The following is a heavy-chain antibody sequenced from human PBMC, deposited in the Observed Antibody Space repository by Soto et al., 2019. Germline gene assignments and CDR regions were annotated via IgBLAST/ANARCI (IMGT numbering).Heavy chain of an antibody. V-gene: IGHV4-34*01. CDR2: INHSGST. CDR3: ARGYYYGSGSYYSRSYYYYYGMDV. Sequence: KPSETLSLTCAVYGGSFSGYYWSWIRQPPGKGLEWIGEINHSGSTNYNPSLKSRVTISVDTSKNQFSLKLSSVTAADTAVYYCARGYYYGSGSYYSRSYYYYYGMDVWGQGTTVTVSS. D-gene: IGHD3-10*01. CDR1: GGSFSGYY. J-gene: IGHJ6*02.